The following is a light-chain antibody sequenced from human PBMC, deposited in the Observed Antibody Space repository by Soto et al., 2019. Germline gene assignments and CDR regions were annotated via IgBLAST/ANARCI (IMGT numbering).Light chain of an antibody. Sequence: EIVLTQSPGTLSLSPGERGTHSCRASQSISNQLAWYQQKPGQAPRLLIYDASNRATGISARFSGSGSGTDFTLTISSLEPEDFAVYYCQQRNNWPPYTFGQGTKLEIK. CDR3: QQRNNWPPYT. J-gene: IGKJ2*01. CDR2: DAS. V-gene: IGKV3-11*01. CDR1: QSISNQ.